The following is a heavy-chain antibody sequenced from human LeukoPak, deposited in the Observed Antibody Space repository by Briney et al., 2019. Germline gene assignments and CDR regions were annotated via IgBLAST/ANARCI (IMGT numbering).Heavy chain of an antibody. Sequence: SETLSLTCTISGASISSGAYHWSWIRQPPGKGLEWIGYSGNTNYSPSLNSRVTISVDTSKNQFSLRLSSVTAADTAVYFCATYYAGRGGSGYWGQGTLVTVSS. CDR2: SGNT. CDR3: ATYYAGRGGSGY. V-gene: IGHV4-30-4*01. D-gene: IGHD3-10*01. CDR1: GASISSGAYH. J-gene: IGHJ4*02.